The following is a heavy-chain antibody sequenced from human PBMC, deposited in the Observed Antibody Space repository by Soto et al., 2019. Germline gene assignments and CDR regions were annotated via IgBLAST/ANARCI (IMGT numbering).Heavy chain of an antibody. Sequence: EVQLLESGGGLVQPGGSLRISCIGSGFTFSSNAMSWVRQAPGKGLEWVSAISGSGGTTYYADSVKGRFAVSRDNSNNTLYLQMNSLRAEDTAVYYCAKQRAGFGSGSDTYYFDYWGQGTLVIVSS. J-gene: IGHJ4*02. CDR2: ISGSGGTT. CDR3: AKQRAGFGSGSDTYYFDY. V-gene: IGHV3-23*01. CDR1: GFTFSSNA. D-gene: IGHD3-10*01.